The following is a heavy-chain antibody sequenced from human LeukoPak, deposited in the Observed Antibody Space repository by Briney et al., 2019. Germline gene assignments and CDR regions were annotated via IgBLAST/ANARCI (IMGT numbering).Heavy chain of an antibody. CDR2: INTDGSSL. CDR1: GFTFSSYW. Sequence: GGSLRLSCAASGFTFSSYWMYRVRQAPGKGPVWVARINTDGSSLNYADSVKGRFTISRDNAKNTLYLQMNSLGAEDTAVYYCARRINYYDSSGYYYVRYFDSWGQGTLVAVSS. J-gene: IGHJ4*02. D-gene: IGHD3-22*01. CDR3: ARRINYYDSSGYYYVRYFDS. V-gene: IGHV3-74*01.